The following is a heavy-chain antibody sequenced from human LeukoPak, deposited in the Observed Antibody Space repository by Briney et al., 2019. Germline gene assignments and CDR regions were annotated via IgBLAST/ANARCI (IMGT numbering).Heavy chain of an antibody. D-gene: IGHD2-2*01. CDR2: MNPNSGNT. V-gene: IGHV1-8*01. CDR3: ARAPMEVVVPAADDYYYGMDV. CDR1: GYTFTSYD. Sequence: ASVKVSRKASGYTFTSYDINWVRQATGQGLEWMGWMNPNSGNTGYAQKFQGRVTMTRNTSISTACMELSSLRSEDTAVYYCARAPMEVVVPAADDYYYGMDVWGQGTTVTVSS. J-gene: IGHJ6*02.